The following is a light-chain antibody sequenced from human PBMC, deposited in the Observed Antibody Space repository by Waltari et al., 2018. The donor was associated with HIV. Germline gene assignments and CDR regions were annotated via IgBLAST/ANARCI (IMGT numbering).Light chain of an antibody. CDR1: SSNIGAGYD. CDR2: GNS. CDR3: QSYDSSLSAPVV. Sequence: QSVLTQPPSVSGAPGQRVTISCTGSSSNIGAGYDVHWYQQLPGTAPKLLIYGNSNRPSGFPDRFSGSKSGTSASLAITGLQAEDEADYYCQSYDSSLSAPVVFGGGTKLTVL. J-gene: IGLJ2*01. V-gene: IGLV1-40*01.